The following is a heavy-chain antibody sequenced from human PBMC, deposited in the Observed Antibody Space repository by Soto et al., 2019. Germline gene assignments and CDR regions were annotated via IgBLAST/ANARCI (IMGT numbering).Heavy chain of an antibody. V-gene: IGHV3-73*01. CDR3: DRLCYQREPKPEQ. D-gene: IGHD1-26*01. CDR2: IRSKANNYAT. J-gene: IGHJ4*02. CDR1: VFSFIDSC. Sequence: VVSRRLSCSSSVFSFIDSCIHLFLQASVKGLEWVGRIRSKANNYATVYAASLKGRFTISRDDSKNTAYLQMNSLKTDDTAVYFCDRLCYQREPKPEQWGRGTMLSVSS.